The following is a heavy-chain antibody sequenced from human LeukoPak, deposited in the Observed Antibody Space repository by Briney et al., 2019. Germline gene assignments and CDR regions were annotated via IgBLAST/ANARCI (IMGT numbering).Heavy chain of an antibody. CDR2: ISYSGST. V-gene: IGHV4-59*12. Sequence: SETLSLTCTVSGGSISTYYWSWIRQPPGKGLEWIGYISYSGSTNYNPSLKSRVTISVDRSKNQFSLKLSSVTAADTAVYYCARRYCSSTSCYYFDYWGQGTLVTVSS. J-gene: IGHJ4*02. CDR3: ARRYCSSTSCYYFDY. D-gene: IGHD2-2*01. CDR1: GGSISTYY.